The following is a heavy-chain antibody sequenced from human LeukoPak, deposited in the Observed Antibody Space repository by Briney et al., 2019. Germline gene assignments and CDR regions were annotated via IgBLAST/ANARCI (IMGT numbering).Heavy chain of an antibody. CDR2: INPNSGGT. D-gene: IGHD5-18*01. CDR3: ARVPPRGYSYGRFDY. Sequence: GASVKVSCKASGYTFTGYYMHWVRQAPGQGLEWMGWINPNSGGTNYAQKFQGRVTMTRDTSISTAYMELSRLRSDDTAVYYCARVPPRGYSYGRFDYWGQGTLVTVSS. V-gene: IGHV1-2*02. J-gene: IGHJ4*02. CDR1: GYTFTGYY.